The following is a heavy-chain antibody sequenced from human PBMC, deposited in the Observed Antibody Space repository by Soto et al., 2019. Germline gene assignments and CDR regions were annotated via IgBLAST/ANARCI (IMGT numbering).Heavy chain of an antibody. CDR1: GYTFFTYD. J-gene: IGHJ5*02. Sequence: QVHLVQSGVEVKTPGASVKVSCQASGYTFFTYDISWVRQAPGQGLEWMGWISTYSGDTKYAQKFQGRVTMTTDTTTTTAYLELRSLRSDDTAVYYCPRHHGPTTSENWFDPLGQGTLVTVSS. V-gene: IGHV1-18*01. CDR2: ISTYSGDT. CDR3: PRHHGPTTSENWFDP. D-gene: IGHD5-12*01.